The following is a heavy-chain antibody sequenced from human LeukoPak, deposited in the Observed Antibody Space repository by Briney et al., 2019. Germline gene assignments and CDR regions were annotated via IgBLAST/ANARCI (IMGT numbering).Heavy chain of an antibody. D-gene: IGHD3-22*01. CDR1: GVTLSNYG. Sequence: GGSLRLSCAVSGVTLSNYGMSWVRQAPGKGLEWVAGISGSGGSTNYVDSVKGRFTISRDSPKNTLYLQMNSLRAEDTAVYFCAKRGVVIRVILVGFHKEANYFDSWGQGALVSVSS. J-gene: IGHJ4*02. CDR2: ISGSGGST. CDR3: AKRGVVIRVILVGFHKEANYFDS. V-gene: IGHV3-23*01.